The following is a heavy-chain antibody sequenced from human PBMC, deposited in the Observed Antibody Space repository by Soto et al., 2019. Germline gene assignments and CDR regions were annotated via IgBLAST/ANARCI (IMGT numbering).Heavy chain of an antibody. V-gene: IGHV4-4*02. CDR3: ARRRITMIVVVYEAFEI. CDR1: GGSISSSYW. J-gene: IGHJ3*02. CDR2: IYYSGST. Sequence: QVQLQESGPGLVKPSGTLSLTCAVSGGSISSSYWWSWVRQPPGKGLEWIGEIYYSGSTNYNPSLKXRXTXSXXKSTTQFSLNLSSVTAAATAVYYCARRRITMIVVVYEAFEIWGQGTMVTVSS. D-gene: IGHD3-22*01.